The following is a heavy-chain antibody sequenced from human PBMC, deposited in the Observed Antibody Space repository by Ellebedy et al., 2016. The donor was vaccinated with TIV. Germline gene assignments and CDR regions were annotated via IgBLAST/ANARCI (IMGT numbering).Heavy chain of an antibody. J-gene: IGHJ3*02. V-gene: IGHV3-23*01. CDR3: AKDPRRVVGATNAFDI. D-gene: IGHD1-26*01. CDR1: GFTFSSYA. CDR2: ISGSGGSK. Sequence: GESLKISCAASGFTFSSYAMSWVRQAPGQGQEWVSAISGSGGSKYYADSVKGRFTISRDNSKNTLYLQINSLRAEDTAVYYCAKDPRRVVGATNAFDIWGQGTMVTVSS.